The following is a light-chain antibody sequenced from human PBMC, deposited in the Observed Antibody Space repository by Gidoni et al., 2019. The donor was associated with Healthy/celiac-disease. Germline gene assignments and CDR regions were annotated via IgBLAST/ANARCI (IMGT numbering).Light chain of an antibody. J-gene: IGLJ3*02. CDR1: SSDVGGYNY. V-gene: IGLV2-14*01. CDR2: DVS. Sequence: QSAMTQPASVSGSPGQSFNISCTGTSSDVGGYNYVSWYQQHPGKAPKLILYDVSNRPSGVSNRFSGSKSGNTASLTISGLQAEDEADYYCSSYTSSSTWVFGGGTKLTVL. CDR3: SSYTSSSTWV.